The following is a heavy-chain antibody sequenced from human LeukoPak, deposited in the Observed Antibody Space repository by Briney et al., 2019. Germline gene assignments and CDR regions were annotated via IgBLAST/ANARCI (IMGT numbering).Heavy chain of an antibody. CDR2: IIPIFDTA. Sequence: SVKVSCKASGGTFSSYAINWVRQAPGQGLEWMGGIIPIFDTANYAQKFQGRVTITADKSTSTAYMELSSLRSEDTAVYYCARDPGSHNSSGWYDYWGQGTLVTVSS. CDR3: ARDPGSHNSSGWYDY. D-gene: IGHD6-19*01. J-gene: IGHJ4*02. V-gene: IGHV1-69*06. CDR1: GGTFSSYA.